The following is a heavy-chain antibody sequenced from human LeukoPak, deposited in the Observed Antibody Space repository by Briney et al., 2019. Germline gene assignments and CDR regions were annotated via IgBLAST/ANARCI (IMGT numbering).Heavy chain of an antibody. CDR3: AREGVWRQQLVDYYYGMDV. Sequence: GGSLRLSCAASGFTFSSYDMHWVRQATGKGLEWVSAIGTAGDTYYPGSVKGRFTISRENAKNSLYLQMNSLRAGDTAVYYCAREGVWRQQLVDYYYGMDVWGQGTTVTVSS. V-gene: IGHV3-13*01. J-gene: IGHJ6*02. CDR1: GFTFSSYD. D-gene: IGHD6-13*01. CDR2: IGTAGDT.